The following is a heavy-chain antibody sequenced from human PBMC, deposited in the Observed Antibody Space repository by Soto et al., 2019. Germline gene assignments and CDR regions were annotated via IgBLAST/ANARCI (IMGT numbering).Heavy chain of an antibody. J-gene: IGHJ6*01. CDR3: AHVGGGYFGGGSCQQDGYYYSM. Sequence: HPGGSLELSCTASGITFNNYALSWVRQTPEKGMEWVSGISANGANTFYADSVKGRFTVSRDNSKNTLSLQMNSLRADDTAVYYCAHVGGGYFGGGSCQQDGYYYSM. V-gene: IGHV3-23*01. CDR2: ISANGANT. D-gene: IGHD2-15*01. CDR1: GITFNNYA.